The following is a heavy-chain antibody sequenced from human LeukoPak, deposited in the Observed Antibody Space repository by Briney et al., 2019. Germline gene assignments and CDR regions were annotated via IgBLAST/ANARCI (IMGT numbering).Heavy chain of an antibody. CDR3: ARVWVRDCSGGSCYPDFDY. D-gene: IGHD2-15*01. J-gene: IGHJ4*02. CDR2: MNPNSGNT. V-gene: IGHV1-8*01. CDR1: GYTFTSYD. Sequence: ASVKVSCKASGYTFTSYDINWVRQATGQGLEWMGWMNPNSGNTGYAQKFQGRVTMTRNTSISTAYMELSSLRSEDTAVYYCARVWVRDCSGGSCYPDFDYWGQGTLVTVSS.